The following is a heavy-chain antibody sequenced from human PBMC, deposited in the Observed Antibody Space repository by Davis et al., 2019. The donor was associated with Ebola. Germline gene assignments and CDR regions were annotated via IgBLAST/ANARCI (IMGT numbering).Heavy chain of an antibody. CDR3: ARADYYDSSGYYLLYYYYGMDV. J-gene: IGHJ6*02. V-gene: IGHV1-3*01. CDR1: GYGFINYG. D-gene: IGHD3-22*01. CDR2: INAGNGNT. Sequence: ASVKVSCKASGYGFINYGITWVRQAPGQRLEWMGWINAGNGNTKYSQKFQGRVTITRDTSASTAYMELSSLRSEDTAVYYCARADYYDSSGYYLLYYYYGMDVWGQGTTVTVSS.